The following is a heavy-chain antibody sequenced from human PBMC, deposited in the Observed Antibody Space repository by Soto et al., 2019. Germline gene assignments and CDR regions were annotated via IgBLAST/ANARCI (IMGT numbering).Heavy chain of an antibody. J-gene: IGHJ5*02. CDR3: ARETGMVYAIGGFDP. CDR2: ISSSSSYI. Sequence: EVQLVESGGGLVKPGGSLRLSCAASGFTFSSYSMNWVRQAPGKGLEWVSSISSSSSYIYYADSVKGRFTISRDNAKNSLYLQMNSLRAEDTAVYYCARETGMVYAIGGFDPWGQGTLVTVSS. CDR1: GFTFSSYS. D-gene: IGHD2-8*01. V-gene: IGHV3-21*01.